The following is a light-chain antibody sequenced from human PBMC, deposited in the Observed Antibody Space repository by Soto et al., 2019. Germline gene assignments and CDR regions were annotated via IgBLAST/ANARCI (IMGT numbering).Light chain of an antibody. J-gene: IGLJ3*02. Sequence: QSALTQPPSASGSPGQSVTISCTGASSDVGGYNYVSWYQQHPGKAPKFLIYDVSKRPSGVPDRFSGSKSGNTASLTISGLQADDEADYYCCSYAGTSTFKVFGGGTKLTVL. CDR1: SSDVGGYNY. CDR2: DVS. CDR3: CSYAGTSTFKV. V-gene: IGLV2-11*01.